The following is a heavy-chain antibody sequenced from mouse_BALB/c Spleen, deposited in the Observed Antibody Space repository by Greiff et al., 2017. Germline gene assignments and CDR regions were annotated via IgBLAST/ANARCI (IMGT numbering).Heavy chain of an antibody. CDR2: IDPETGGT. V-gene: IGHV1-15*01. D-gene: IGHD3-2*01. CDR1: GYTFTDYE. CDR3: TRGTARATVFAY. Sequence: QVQLQQSGAELVRPGASVTLSCKASGYTFTDYEMHWVKQTPVHGLEWIGAIDPETGGTAYNQKFKGKATLTADKSSSTAYMELRSLTSEDSAVYYCTRGTARATVFAYWGQGTLVTVSA. J-gene: IGHJ3*01.